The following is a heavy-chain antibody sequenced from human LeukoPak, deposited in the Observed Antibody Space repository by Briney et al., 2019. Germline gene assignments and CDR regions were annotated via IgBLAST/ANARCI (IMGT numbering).Heavy chain of an antibody. D-gene: IGHD2-2*01. V-gene: IGHV3-11*04. J-gene: IGHJ5*02. CDR1: GFTFSDYY. Sequence: PGGSVRLFCAASGFTFSDYYMSWIRQAPGKGLEWVSYISSSGSTIYYADSVKGRFTISRDNAKNSLYLQMNSLRAEDTAVYYCAREVVVVPAAKFPRLFDPWGQGTLVTVSS. CDR2: ISSSGSTI. CDR3: AREVVVVPAAKFPRLFDP.